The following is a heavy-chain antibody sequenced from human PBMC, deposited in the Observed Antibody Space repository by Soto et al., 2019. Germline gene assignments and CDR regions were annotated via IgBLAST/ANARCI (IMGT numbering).Heavy chain of an antibody. CDR3: AKDHELLYFDY. CDR2: ISYDGSNK. Sequence: PGGSLRLSCAASGFTFSSYGMHWVRQAPGKGLEWVAVISYDGSNKYYADSVKGRFTISRDNSKNTLYLQMNSLRAEDTAVYYCAKDHELLYFDYWGQGTLVTVSS. D-gene: IGHD2-21*01. CDR1: GFTFSSYG. V-gene: IGHV3-30*18. J-gene: IGHJ4*02.